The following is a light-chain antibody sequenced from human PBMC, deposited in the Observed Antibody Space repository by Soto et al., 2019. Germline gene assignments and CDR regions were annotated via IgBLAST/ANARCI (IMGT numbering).Light chain of an antibody. V-gene: IGLV2-11*01. J-gene: IGLJ2*01. CDR3: CSYAGDYTLL. CDR1: SSNIGTYNY. Sequence: QSALTQPRSVSGSPGQSVTISCTGTSSNIGTYNYVSWYRRHPGKAPKLIIYDVNKRPSGVPDRFSGSKSGNMASLTISGLLAEDEADFYCCSYAGDYTLLFGGGTKLTVL. CDR2: DVN.